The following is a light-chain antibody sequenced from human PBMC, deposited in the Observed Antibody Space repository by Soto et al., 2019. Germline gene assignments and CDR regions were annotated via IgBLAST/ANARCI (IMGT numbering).Light chain of an antibody. Sequence: EIVLTQSPATLSVSPGERVTLSCRASQSISTKLAWYQQKPGQAPRLLIYDASSRPPGLPARLRGCGSGTAFTLANGSLQSDDFAVYYCQEYNDWRRPFRQGTKVEI. CDR1: QSISTK. V-gene: IGKV3-15*01. CDR3: QEYNDWRRP. J-gene: IGKJ1*01. CDR2: DAS.